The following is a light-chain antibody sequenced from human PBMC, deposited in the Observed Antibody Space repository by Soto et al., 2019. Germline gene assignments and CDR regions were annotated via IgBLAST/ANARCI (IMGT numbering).Light chain of an antibody. CDR3: QQYGRSPLT. Sequence: EIVLTQSPGTLSLSPGERATLSCRASQSVSSSYLAWYQQKPGQAPRLLIYGASSRATGIPDRFSGSGSGTDFTLTISRLDPEYFAVYYCQQYGRSPLTFGQGTRLEIK. CDR1: QSVSSSY. V-gene: IGKV3-20*01. CDR2: GAS. J-gene: IGKJ5*01.